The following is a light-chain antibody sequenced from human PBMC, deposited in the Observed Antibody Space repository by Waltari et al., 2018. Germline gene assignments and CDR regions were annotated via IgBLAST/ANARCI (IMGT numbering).Light chain of an antibody. CDR3: MQSIQLPLT. CDR1: QSLLHSDGKTY. Sequence: DIVMSQTPLSLSVTPGQPASISCKSSQSLLHSDGKTYLFWYLQKPGQSPQLLIYKVSNRFSGVPDRFSGSGSGTDFTLTISRVEAEDIGVYYCMQSIQLPLTFGGGTKVEIK. J-gene: IGKJ4*01. CDR2: KVS. V-gene: IGKV2D-29*02.